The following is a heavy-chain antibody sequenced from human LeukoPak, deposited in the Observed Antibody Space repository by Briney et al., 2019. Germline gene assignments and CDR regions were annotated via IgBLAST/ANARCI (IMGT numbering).Heavy chain of an antibody. D-gene: IGHD3-16*01. Sequence: GGSLTLSCAVSGFTFSSYAMSWVRQAPGKGLEWLSAITGSGGGTYYEDSVKGRFTISRDNSKNTLFLQMNSLRAEDTAIYYCAKYMRYFDYWGQGTLVTVSS. CDR3: AKYMRYFDY. J-gene: IGHJ4*02. V-gene: IGHV3-23*01. CDR1: GFTFSSYA. CDR2: ITGSGGGT.